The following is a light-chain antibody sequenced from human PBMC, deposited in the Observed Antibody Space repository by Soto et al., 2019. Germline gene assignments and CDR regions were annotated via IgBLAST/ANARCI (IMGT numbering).Light chain of an antibody. CDR1: SSDIGGYDD. J-gene: IGLJ2*01. V-gene: IGLV2-14*01. CDR2: DVS. Sequence: QSALTQPASVSGSPGQSITISCTGTSSDIGGYDDVSWYQQHPGRAPKLMIYDVSYRPSGASNRFSGSKSGNTASLTISGLQAEDESDYYCSPYRSSRDVVFGGGTKLTVL. CDR3: SPYRSSRDVV.